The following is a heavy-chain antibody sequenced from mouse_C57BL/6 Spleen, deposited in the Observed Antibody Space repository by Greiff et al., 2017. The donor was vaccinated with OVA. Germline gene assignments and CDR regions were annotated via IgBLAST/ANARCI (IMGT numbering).Heavy chain of an antibody. D-gene: IGHD2-10*02. CDR1: GYTFTSYW. CDR2: IDPSDSYT. CDR3: ARSVYGYDLYAMDY. Sequence: QVQLQQPGAELVMPGASVKLSCKASGYTFTSYWMHWVKQRPGQGLEWIGEIDPSDSYTNYNQKFKGKSTLTVDKSSSTAYMQLSSLTSEDSAVYYCARSVYGYDLYAMDYWGQGTSVTVSS. V-gene: IGHV1-69*01. J-gene: IGHJ4*01.